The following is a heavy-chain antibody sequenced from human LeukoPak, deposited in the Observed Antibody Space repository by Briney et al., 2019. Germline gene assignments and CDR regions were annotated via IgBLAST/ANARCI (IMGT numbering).Heavy chain of an antibody. CDR2: ISGSGGST. Sequence: VGSLRLSCAVSGFTFSSYAMSWVRQAPGKGLEWVSAISGSGGSTYYADSVKGRFTISRDNSKNTLYLQMNSLRAEDTAVYYCAKASRYDFGYCSGGSCHYFDYWGQGTLVTVSS. J-gene: IGHJ4*02. D-gene: IGHD2-15*01. V-gene: IGHV3-23*01. CDR3: AKASRYDFGYCSGGSCHYFDY. CDR1: GFTFSSYA.